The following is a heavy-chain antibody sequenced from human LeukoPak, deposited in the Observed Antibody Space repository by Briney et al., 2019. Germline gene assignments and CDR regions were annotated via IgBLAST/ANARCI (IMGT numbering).Heavy chain of an antibody. CDR1: GGSISSYC. Sequence: SETLSLTCSVSGGSISSYCWSWIRQPPGKGLEWIGYIHYSGSTNYKSSLESRVTISVDTSKNQFSLKLSSVTAADTAVYYCAGREYSSSSYYYMDVWSKGTTVTVSS. CDR3: AGREYSSSSYYYMDV. CDR2: IHYSGST. D-gene: IGHD6-6*01. V-gene: IGHV4-59*01. J-gene: IGHJ6*03.